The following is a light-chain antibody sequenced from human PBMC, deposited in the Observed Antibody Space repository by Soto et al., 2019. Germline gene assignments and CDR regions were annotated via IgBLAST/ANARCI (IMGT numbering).Light chain of an antibody. J-gene: IGLJ1*01. Sequence: QCVLTEPASVTGSPGQSITISCTGTSSDVGGYNYVSWYRQHPGRAPKLMIYDVSNRPSGVSNRFSGSKSGNTASLTISGLQAEDEADYYCSSYTRSSTYVFGTGTKVTVL. V-gene: IGLV2-14*01. CDR3: SSYTRSSTYV. CDR2: DVS. CDR1: SSDVGGYNY.